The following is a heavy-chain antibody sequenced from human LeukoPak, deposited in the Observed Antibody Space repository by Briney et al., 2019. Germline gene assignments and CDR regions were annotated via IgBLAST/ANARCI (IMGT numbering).Heavy chain of an antibody. D-gene: IGHD5-24*01. CDR2: INPNSGGT. CDR1: GYTFTGYY. Sequence: ASVKVSCKASGYTFTGYYMHWVRQAPGQGLEWMGWINPNSGGTKYAQKFQGRVTMTRDTSTSTVYMELISLRSEDTAVYYCARELSERSDYWGQGTLVTVSS. J-gene: IGHJ4*02. V-gene: IGHV1-2*02. CDR3: ARELSERSDY.